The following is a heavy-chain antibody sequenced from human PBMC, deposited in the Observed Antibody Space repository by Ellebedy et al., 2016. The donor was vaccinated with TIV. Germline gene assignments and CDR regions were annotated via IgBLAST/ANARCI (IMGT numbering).Heavy chain of an antibody. CDR3: AITGTTRAFDI. CDR2: ISGSGGST. Sequence: GESLKISCAASGFTFSSYAMSWVRQAPGKGLEWVSAISGSGGSTYYADSVKGRFTISRDNSKNTLYLQMNSLRAEDTAVYYCAITGTTRAFDIWGQGTMVTVSS. J-gene: IGHJ3*02. V-gene: IGHV3-23*01. CDR1: GFTFSSYA. D-gene: IGHD1-7*01.